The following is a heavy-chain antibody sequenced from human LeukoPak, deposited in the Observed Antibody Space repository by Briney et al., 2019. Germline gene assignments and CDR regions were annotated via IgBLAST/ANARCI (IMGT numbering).Heavy chain of an antibody. D-gene: IGHD1-1*01. CDR1: GFTFSSYE. J-gene: IGHJ4*02. Sequence: PGGSLRLSCGGSGFTFSSYEMNWVRQAPGKGLEWVSYISSSGSTIYYADSVRGRFTISRDNAKNSLYLRMNSLRAEDTAVYYCARGVGTGTTIGWGQGTLVTVSS. V-gene: IGHV3-48*03. CDR2: ISSSGSTI. CDR3: ARGVGTGTTIG.